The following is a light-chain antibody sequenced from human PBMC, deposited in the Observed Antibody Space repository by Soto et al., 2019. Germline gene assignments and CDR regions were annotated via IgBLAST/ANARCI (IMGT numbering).Light chain of an antibody. CDR2: GAS. J-gene: IGKJ1*01. Sequence: EIVMTQSPATVSVSPGDRVTLSCRASRTVHSNVAWYQHKPGQAPRLLIYGASFRATGMPARFSGSGFGTEFTLTISSLQSEDFAVYYCQQYNNWPRTFGQGTKGDI. CDR1: RTVHSN. CDR3: QQYNNWPRT. V-gene: IGKV3-15*01.